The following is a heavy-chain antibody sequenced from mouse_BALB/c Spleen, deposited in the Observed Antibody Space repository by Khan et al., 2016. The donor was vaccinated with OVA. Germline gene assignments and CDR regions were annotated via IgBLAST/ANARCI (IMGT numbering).Heavy chain of an antibody. CDR3: NAGGGYAAWFAY. J-gene: IGHJ3*01. V-gene: IGHV14-4*02. CDR2: IDPEYGDT. CDR1: GFNIKDYY. Sequence: VQLKQSGAELVRSGASVKLSCTGSGFNIKDYYMHWVKQRPEQGLEWIGWIDPEYGDTEYAPQFQDKATMTADTSSNTAYLQLSSLTSEDTAVXYYNAGGGYAAWFAYWGQGTLVTVSA. D-gene: IGHD1-1*02.